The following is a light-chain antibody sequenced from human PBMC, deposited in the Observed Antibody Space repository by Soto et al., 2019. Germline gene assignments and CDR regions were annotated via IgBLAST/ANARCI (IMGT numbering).Light chain of an antibody. V-gene: IGKV3-11*01. Sequence: IVLTQSPVTLALSPGERAVISCRASQRVGTSLAWYQHKPGHAPSLFMYDVSKRAPVIPARFSGSGSGTDFTLTISRLEHEYIVIYYWQVRDVWPSFGQGTKVEI. CDR2: DVS. J-gene: IGKJ1*01. CDR1: QRVGTS. CDR3: QVRDVWPS.